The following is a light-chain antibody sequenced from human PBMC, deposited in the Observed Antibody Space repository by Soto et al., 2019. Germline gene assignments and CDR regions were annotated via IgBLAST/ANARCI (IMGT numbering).Light chain of an antibody. CDR2: GAS. CDR3: QHFGSSPPKYT. J-gene: IGKJ2*01. V-gene: IGKV3-20*01. CDR1: QTVSSSH. Sequence: EVVLTQSPGTLSLSPGERATLSCRASQTVSSSHLAWYQQKPGQAPRLLIYGASDRATDIPDRFSGSGSGTDFTFTISSLEAEDFAVYYCQHFGSSPPKYTFGQGTKLEIK.